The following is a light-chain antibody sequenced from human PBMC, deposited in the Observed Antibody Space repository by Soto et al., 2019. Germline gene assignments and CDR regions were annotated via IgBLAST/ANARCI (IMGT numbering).Light chain of an antibody. J-gene: IGKJ1*01. V-gene: IGKV3-20*01. CDR1: ESISNNY. Sequence: EIVLTQSPDTLSLSPGEEATLSCRTSESISNNYLAWYQQKAGHAPRLLIYGASGRATGIPDRFSGSGSGTDFTLTISRLEPEDFAVYYCQQYGTSPTWTLGQGTNVEVK. CDR2: GAS. CDR3: QQYGTSPTWT.